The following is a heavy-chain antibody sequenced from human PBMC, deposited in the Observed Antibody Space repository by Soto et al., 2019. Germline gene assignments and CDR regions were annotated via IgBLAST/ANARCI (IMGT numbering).Heavy chain of an antibody. CDR3: ARVVPGAEAWFGP. CDR2: ISLYSDGT. J-gene: IGHJ5*02. Sequence: ASVKAPAKTPGSTFSNMGIPGLRQPPGQPLEWLGWISLYSDGTNYAQKFQGRVSMTTDTSTTTAYMELRSLRSDDTAVYYCARVVPGAEAWFGPWGQGTLVTVSS. V-gene: IGHV1-18*01. CDR1: GSTFSNMG. D-gene: IGHD2-2*01.